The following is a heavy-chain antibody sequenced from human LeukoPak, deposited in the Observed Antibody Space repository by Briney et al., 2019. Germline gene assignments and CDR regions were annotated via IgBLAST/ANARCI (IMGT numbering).Heavy chain of an antibody. CDR3: AKDRAVVVPAAIKGLDY. Sequence: GGSLRLSCAASGFTFSSYGMHWVRQAPGKGLEWGAFIRYDGSNKYYADSVKGRFTISRDNSKNTLYLQMNSLRAEDTAVYYCAKDRAVVVPAAIKGLDYWGQGTLVTVSS. D-gene: IGHD2-2*01. J-gene: IGHJ4*02. CDR1: GFTFSSYG. CDR2: IRYDGSNK. V-gene: IGHV3-30*02.